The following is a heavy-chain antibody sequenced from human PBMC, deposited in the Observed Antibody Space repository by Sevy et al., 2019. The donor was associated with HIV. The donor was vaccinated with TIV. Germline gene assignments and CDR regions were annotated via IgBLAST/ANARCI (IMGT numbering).Heavy chain of an antibody. CDR2: INYSGDVI. CDR1: GFTFSDYW. D-gene: IGHD3-10*01. Sequence: GGSLRLSCAASGFTFSDYWMTWVRQAPGKGLESISCINYSGDVIHYTDSVKGRFTISRDNAKKSLSLEMNSLRADDTAIYYWARIPSSQVGGYFGMDVWGRGTTVTVSS. CDR3: ARIPSSQVGGYFGMDV. V-gene: IGHV3-11*01. J-gene: IGHJ6*02.